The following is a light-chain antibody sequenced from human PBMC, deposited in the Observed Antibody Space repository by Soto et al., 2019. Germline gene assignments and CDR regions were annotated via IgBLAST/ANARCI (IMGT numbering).Light chain of an antibody. J-gene: IGKJ1*01. CDR3: QQYNIYWT. CDR2: KAS. Sequence: DIQMTQFPSILSASVGDTVTITCRASESVVTWLAWFQHKPGKAPKLLIYKASVLSGGVPSRFSGSGSGTEFTLTISSLQPDDSATYFCQQYNIYWTFGQGTKLDIK. V-gene: IGKV1-5*03. CDR1: ESVVTW.